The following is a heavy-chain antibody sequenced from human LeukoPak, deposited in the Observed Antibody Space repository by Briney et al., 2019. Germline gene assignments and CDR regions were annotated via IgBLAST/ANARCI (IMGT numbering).Heavy chain of an antibody. J-gene: IGHJ5*02. Sequence: SETLALTCNVSGGSISNSDYYWAWIRRPPGKGLEWIGSVYYREDIYYTPSLKSRVTISLDTSKNQFSLKLSSVTAADTAVYYCARRFAARRTNWFDPWGQGTLVTVSS. CDR1: GGSISNSDYY. V-gene: IGHV4-39*01. D-gene: IGHD6-6*01. CDR2: VYYREDI. CDR3: ARRFAARRTNWFDP.